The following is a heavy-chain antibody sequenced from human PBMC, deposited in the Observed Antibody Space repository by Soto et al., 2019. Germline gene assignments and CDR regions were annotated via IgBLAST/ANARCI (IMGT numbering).Heavy chain of an antibody. J-gene: IGHJ6*02. CDR1: CGSFIGYY. D-gene: IGHD3-16*01. V-gene: IGHV4-34*01. Sequence: SETLSLTCAFYCGSFIGYYWSWIRQPPGKGLEWIGEINHSGSTNYNPSLKSRVTISVDTSKNQFSLKLSSVTAADTAVYYCARDPAIRVGGYYYYGMDVWGQGTTVTVSS. CDR2: INHSGST. CDR3: ARDPAIRVGGYYYYGMDV.